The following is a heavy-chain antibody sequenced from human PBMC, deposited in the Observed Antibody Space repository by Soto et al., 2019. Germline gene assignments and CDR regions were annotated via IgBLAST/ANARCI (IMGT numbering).Heavy chain of an antibody. CDR3: AKGSPNYSGWLNWFEP. CDR1: GFTFSSYA. CDR2: ISATGGTT. V-gene: IGHV3-23*01. D-gene: IGHD6-19*01. J-gene: IGHJ5*02. Sequence: PGGSLRLSCVASGFTFSSYAMTWIRQDPGKGLEWVSAISATGGTTYYADSVKGRFTISRDNSRSTLYLQMNSLRAGDTAIYYCAKGSPNYSGWLNWFEPWGQGTLVTVSS.